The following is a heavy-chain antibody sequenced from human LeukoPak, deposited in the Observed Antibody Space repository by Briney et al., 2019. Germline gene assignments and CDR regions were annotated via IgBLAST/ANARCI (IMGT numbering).Heavy chain of an antibody. CDR1: GGSISSYY. CDR3: ARSGDIVATGYFDY. CDR2: ICYSGST. Sequence: SETLSLTCTVSGGSISSYYWSWIRQPPGKGLEWIGYICYSGSTNYNPSLKSRVTISVDTSKNQFSLKLSSVTAADTAVYYCARSGDIVATGYFDYWGQGTLVTVSS. V-gene: IGHV4-59*01. J-gene: IGHJ4*02. D-gene: IGHD5-12*01.